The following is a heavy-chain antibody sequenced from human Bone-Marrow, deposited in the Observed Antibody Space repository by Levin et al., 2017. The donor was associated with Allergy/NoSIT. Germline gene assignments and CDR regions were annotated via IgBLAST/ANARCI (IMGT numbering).Heavy chain of an antibody. Sequence: GGSLRLSCAASGFTFSSYSMNWVRQAPGKGLEWVSSISSSSSYIYYADSVKGRFTISRDNAKNSLYLQMNSLRAEDTAVYYCARDCSSTSPPGPFDIWGQGTMVTVSS. D-gene: IGHD2-2*01. J-gene: IGHJ3*02. CDR1: GFTFSSYS. CDR3: ARDCSSTSPPGPFDI. CDR2: ISSSSSYI. V-gene: IGHV3-21*01.